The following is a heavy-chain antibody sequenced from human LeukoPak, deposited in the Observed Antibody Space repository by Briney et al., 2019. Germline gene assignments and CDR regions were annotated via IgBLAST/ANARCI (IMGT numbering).Heavy chain of an antibody. CDR3: ARAFVQSGRLQFDY. J-gene: IGHJ4*02. Sequence: GGSLRLSCAVSGFTFSTYWMHWVRQAPGKGLVWVSRINNDGSTTNYADSVKGRFTISRDNAKNTLYLQMNSLRDEDTAVYYCARAFVQSGRLQFDYWGQGTLVTVSS. CDR1: GFTFSTYW. CDR2: INNDGSTT. V-gene: IGHV3-74*01. D-gene: IGHD1-26*01.